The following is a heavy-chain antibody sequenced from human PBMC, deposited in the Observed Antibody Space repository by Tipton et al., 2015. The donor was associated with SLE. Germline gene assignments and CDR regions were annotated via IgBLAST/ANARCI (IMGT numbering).Heavy chain of an antibody. CDR1: GFTFSIYS. V-gene: IGHV3-48*04. Sequence: SLRLSCVASGFTFSIYSMNWVRHAPGKGLEWVSYISSSSKTIYYADSVKGRFTVSRDNAKNSLSLQMNSLRAEDTAVYYCAKGGSYYDYWGQGALVTVSS. CDR3: AKGGSYYDY. J-gene: IGHJ4*02. D-gene: IGHD3-16*01. CDR2: ISSSSKTI.